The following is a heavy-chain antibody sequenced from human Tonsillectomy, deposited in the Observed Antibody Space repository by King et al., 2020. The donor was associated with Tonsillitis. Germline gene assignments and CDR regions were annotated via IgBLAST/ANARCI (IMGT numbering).Heavy chain of an antibody. CDR1: GGSFSGYY. CDR3: AREGYGSGRVTFDY. Sequence: VQLQQWGAGLLKPSETLSLTCAVYGGSFSGYYWSWIRQPPGKGLEWIGEINHSGSTNYTPSLKSRVTISVDTSKNQFSLKLSSVTAADTAVYYCAREGYGSGRVTFDYWGQGTLVTISS. CDR2: INHSGST. D-gene: IGHD3-10*01. J-gene: IGHJ4*02. V-gene: IGHV4-34*01.